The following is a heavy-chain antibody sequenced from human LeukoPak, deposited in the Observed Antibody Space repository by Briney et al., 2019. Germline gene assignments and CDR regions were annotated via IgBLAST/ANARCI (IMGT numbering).Heavy chain of an antibody. D-gene: IGHD1-26*01. J-gene: IGHJ4*02. CDR3: VRDRGTYRPIDY. CDR2: VYSNDDT. Sequence: GGSLRLSCAAPGFIVSSKYMSWVRQAPGKGLEWVSTVYSNDDTYYADPVKGRFSISRDKSKNTLYLQMNSLRAEDTAVYYCVRDRGTYRPIDYWGQGTLVTVSS. V-gene: IGHV3-53*01. CDR1: GFIVSSKY.